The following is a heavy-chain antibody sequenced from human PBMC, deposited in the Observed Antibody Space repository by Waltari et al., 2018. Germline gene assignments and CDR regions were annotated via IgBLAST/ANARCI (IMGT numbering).Heavy chain of an antibody. Sequence: QVQLQQWGAGLLKPSETLSLTCAVYGGSFSGYYWSWIRQHPGKGLEWIGEINHSGSTNSNPSLKSRVTIPVDPSKNQFSLKLNSVTAADTAVYYCATSIYCSSTSCYLNYYYGMDVWGQGTTVTVSS. CDR1: GGSFSGYY. V-gene: IGHV4-34*01. J-gene: IGHJ6*02. CDR2: INHSGST. CDR3: ATSIYCSSTSCYLNYYYGMDV. D-gene: IGHD2-2*01.